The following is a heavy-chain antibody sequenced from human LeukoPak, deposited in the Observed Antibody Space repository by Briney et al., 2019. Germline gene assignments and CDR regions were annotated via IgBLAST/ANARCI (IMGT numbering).Heavy chain of an antibody. V-gene: IGHV1-24*01. D-gene: IGHD3-22*01. CDR1: GYTLTELS. CDR3: ATSHHSPVVVITTSLNY. Sequence: GASVKDSCKVSGYTLTELSMHWVRQAPGKGLEWMGGFDPEDGETIYAQKFQGRVTMTEDTSTDTAYMELSSLRSEDTAVYYCATSHHSPVVVITTSLNYWGQGTLVTVSS. CDR2: FDPEDGET. J-gene: IGHJ4*02.